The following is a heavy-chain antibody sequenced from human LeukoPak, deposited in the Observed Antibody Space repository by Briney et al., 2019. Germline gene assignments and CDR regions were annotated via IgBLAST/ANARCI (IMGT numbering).Heavy chain of an antibody. CDR3: TRDRRDGYNYVDY. D-gene: IGHD5-24*01. CDR1: GGSISPYY. V-gene: IGHV4-59*01. CDR2: ISYSGST. J-gene: IGHJ4*02. Sequence: SETLSLTCTVPGGSISPYYWSWLRQPPGKGLEWIGYISYSGSTDYNPSLKSRVTISVDTSKNQFSLKLNSVTAADTAVYYCTRDRRDGYNYVDYWGQGTLVTVSS.